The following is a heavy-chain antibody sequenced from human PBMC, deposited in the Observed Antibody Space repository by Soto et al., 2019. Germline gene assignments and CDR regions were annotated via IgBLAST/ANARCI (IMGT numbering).Heavy chain of an antibody. CDR3: ARVGGSSGWYFWYFDL. CDR1: GFTFSSYS. J-gene: IGHJ2*01. D-gene: IGHD6-19*01. V-gene: IGHV3-48*01. Sequence: GGSLRLSCAASGFTFSSYSMNWVRQAPGKGLEWVSYISSSSSTIYYADSVKGRFTISRDNAKNSLYLQMNSLRAEDTAVYYCARVGGSSGWYFWYFDLWGRGTLVTVSS. CDR2: ISSSSSTI.